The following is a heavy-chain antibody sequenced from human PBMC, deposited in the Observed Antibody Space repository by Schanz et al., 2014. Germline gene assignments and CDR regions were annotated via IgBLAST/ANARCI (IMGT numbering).Heavy chain of an antibody. CDR1: EYSFTSYS. D-gene: IGHD5-12*01. CDR2: INTGSGDT. J-gene: IGHJ4*02. Sequence: QVHLVQSGAEVKRPGASVKVSCKASEYSFTSYSMHWVRQAPGQRLEWMGWINTGSGDTKYSQNCQGRVTMTTDTSTSTAYMELSSLRSEDTAVYSCARGIGGYGANNYFDYWGQGTLVTVSS. V-gene: IGHV1-3*04. CDR3: ARGIGGYGANNYFDY.